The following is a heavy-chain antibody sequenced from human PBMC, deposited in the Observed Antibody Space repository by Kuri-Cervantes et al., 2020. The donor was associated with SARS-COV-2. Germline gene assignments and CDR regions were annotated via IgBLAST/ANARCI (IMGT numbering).Heavy chain of an antibody. Sequence: SQTLSLTCAVDGGSFSGYYWSWIRQPPGKGLEWIGEINHSGSTNYNPSLKSRDTISVDTSKNQFSLKLSSVTAADTAVYYCARGGGGYTLRAKYFDYWGQGTLVTVSS. CDR2: INHSGST. V-gene: IGHV4-34*01. CDR1: GGSFSGYY. D-gene: IGHD5-12*01. CDR3: ARGGGGYTLRAKYFDY. J-gene: IGHJ4*02.